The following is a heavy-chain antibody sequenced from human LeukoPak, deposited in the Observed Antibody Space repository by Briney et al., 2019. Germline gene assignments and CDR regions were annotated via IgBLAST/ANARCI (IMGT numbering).Heavy chain of an antibody. CDR2: IIPIFGTA. J-gene: IGHJ6*02. D-gene: IGHD2-21*02. CDR1: GGTFSSYA. V-gene: IGHV1-69*13. CDR3: ARGDSYCGGDCYGFYYYYGMDV. Sequence: ASVKVSCKASGGTFSSYAISWVRQAPGQGLEWMGGIIPIFGTANCAQKFQGRVTITADESTSTAYMELSSLRSEDTAVYYCARGDSYCGGDCYGFYYYYGMDVWGQGTTVTVSS.